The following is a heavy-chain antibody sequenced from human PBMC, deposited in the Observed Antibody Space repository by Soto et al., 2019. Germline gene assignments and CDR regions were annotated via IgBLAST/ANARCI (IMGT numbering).Heavy chain of an antibody. CDR2: IWFDGSNK. J-gene: IGHJ6*02. CDR1: GFTFSSYG. CDR3: ERDEGRHGMDV. D-gene: IGHD6-6*01. V-gene: IGHV3-33*01. Sequence: PGGSLRLSCAASGFTFSSYGLHWVRQAPGKGLEWVAVIWFDGSNKYYADSVKGRFTISRDNSKNTLFLQMNSLRAEDTAVYFCERDEGRHGMDVWGQGTTVTVYS.